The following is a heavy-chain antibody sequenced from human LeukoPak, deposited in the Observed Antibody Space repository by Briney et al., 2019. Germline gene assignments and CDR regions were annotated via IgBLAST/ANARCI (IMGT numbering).Heavy chain of an antibody. CDR2: INPSGGST. D-gene: IGHD5-24*01. V-gene: IGHV1-46*01. CDR1: GYTFTSYY. CDR3: ARVGELGVEMATPFDY. J-gene: IGHJ4*02. Sequence: ASVKVSCTASGYTFTSYYMHWVRQAPGQGLEWMGIINPSGGSTSYAQKFQDRVTMTRDTSTSTVYMELSSLRSEDTAVYYCARVGELGVEMATPFDYWGQGTLVTVSS.